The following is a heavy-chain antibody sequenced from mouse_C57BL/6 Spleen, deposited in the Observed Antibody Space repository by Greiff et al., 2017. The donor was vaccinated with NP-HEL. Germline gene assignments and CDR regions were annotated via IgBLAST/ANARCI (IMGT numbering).Heavy chain of an antibody. Sequence: QVQLQQPGAELVMPGASVKLSCKASGYTFTSYWMHWVKQRPGQGLEWIGEIDPSDSYTNYNQKFKGKSTLTVDKSSSTAYMQLSSLTSEDSAVYYCERRGTIDYWGQGTTLTVSS. CDR3: ERRGTIDY. D-gene: IGHD2-13*01. CDR1: GYTFTSYW. J-gene: IGHJ2*01. CDR2: IDPSDSYT. V-gene: IGHV1-69*01.